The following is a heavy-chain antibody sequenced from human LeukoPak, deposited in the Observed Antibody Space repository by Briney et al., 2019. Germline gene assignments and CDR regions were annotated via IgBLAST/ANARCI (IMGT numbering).Heavy chain of an antibody. CDR3: ARIPYTVTTPYYYYGMDV. J-gene: IGHJ6*02. D-gene: IGHD4-11*01. V-gene: IGHV5-51*01. Sequence: GESLKISCKGSGYGFTSYWIGWVRQMPGKGLEWMGIIYPGDSDTRYSPSFQGQVTISADKSISTAYLQWSSLKASDTAMYYCARIPYTVTTPYYYYGMDVWGQGTTVTVSS. CDR1: GYGFTSYW. CDR2: IYPGDSDT.